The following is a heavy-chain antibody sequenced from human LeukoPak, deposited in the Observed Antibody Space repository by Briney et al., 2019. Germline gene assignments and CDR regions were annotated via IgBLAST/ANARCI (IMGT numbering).Heavy chain of an antibody. V-gene: IGHV1-2*02. D-gene: IGHD1-26*01. Sequence: ASVKVSCKASGYTFTGYYMHWVRQAPGQGLGWMGWINPNSGGTNYAQKFQGRVTMTRDTSISTAYMELSRLRSDDTAVYYCPRDRLGGGSYAYWGQGTLVTVSS. CDR2: INPNSGGT. CDR1: GYTFTGYY. CDR3: PRDRLGGGSYAY. J-gene: IGHJ4*02.